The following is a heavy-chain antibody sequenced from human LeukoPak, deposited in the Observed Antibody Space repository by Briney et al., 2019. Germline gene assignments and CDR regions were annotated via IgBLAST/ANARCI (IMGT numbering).Heavy chain of an antibody. CDR3: ARAAADSQTEYFQH. J-gene: IGHJ1*01. CDR1: GYTFTSYG. V-gene: IGHV1-18*01. CDR2: ISAYNGNT. D-gene: IGHD6-13*01. Sequence: ASVQVSCKASGYTFTSYGISWVRQAPGQGLEWMGWISAYNGNTNYAQKLQGRVTMTTDTSTSTAYMELRSLRSDDTAVYYCARAAADSQTEYFQHWGQGTLVTVSS.